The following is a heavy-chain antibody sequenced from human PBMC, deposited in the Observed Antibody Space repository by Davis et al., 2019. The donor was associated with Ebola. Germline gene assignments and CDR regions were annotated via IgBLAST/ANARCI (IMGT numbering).Heavy chain of an antibody. CDR3: ARQSEYSSSWDY. Sequence: MPSETLSLTCAVYGGSFSGYYWSWIRQPPGKGLEWIGEINHSGSTNYNPSLKSRVTISVDTSKNQFSLKLSSVTAADTAVYYCARQSEYSSSWDYWGQGTLVTVSS. J-gene: IGHJ4*02. D-gene: IGHD6-13*01. CDR2: INHSGST. CDR1: GGSFSGYY. V-gene: IGHV4-34*01.